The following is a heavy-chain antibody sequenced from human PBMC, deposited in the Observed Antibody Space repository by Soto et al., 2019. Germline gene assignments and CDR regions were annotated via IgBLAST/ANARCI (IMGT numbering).Heavy chain of an antibody. CDR3: AKAGAVAAPDY. J-gene: IGHJ4*02. D-gene: IGHD2-15*01. Sequence: PGGSLRLSCATSGFTFSTYAMSWVRQAPGKGLEWVALISHDGSEKYYVDSVKGRFIISRDNSKNTLYLQMGNLRTDDTAVYYCAKAGAVAAPDYWGQGAPVTVSS. V-gene: IGHV3-30*18. CDR2: ISHDGSEK. CDR1: GFTFSTYA.